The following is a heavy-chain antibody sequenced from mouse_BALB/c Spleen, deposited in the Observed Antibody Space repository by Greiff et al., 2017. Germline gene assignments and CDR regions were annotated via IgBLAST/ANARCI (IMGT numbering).Heavy chain of an antibody. CDR1: GYTFTDYE. D-gene: IGHD3-2*01. Sequence: VQLQQSGAELVRPGASVTLSCKASGYTFTDYEMHWVKQTPVHGLEWIGAIDPETGGTAYNQKFKGKATLTADKSSSTAYMELRSLTSEDSAVYYCTRGTARATHAMDYWGQGTSVTVSS. CDR2: IDPETGGT. J-gene: IGHJ4*01. V-gene: IGHV1-15*01. CDR3: TRGTARATHAMDY.